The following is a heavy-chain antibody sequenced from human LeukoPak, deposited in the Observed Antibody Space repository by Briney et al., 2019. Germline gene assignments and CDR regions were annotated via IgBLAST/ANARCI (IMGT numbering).Heavy chain of an antibody. Sequence: ASVKVSCKASGGTFSSYAISWVRQAPGQGLEWMGGIIPIFGTANYARKFQGRVTITADESTSTAYMELSSLRSEDTAVYYCAREGGLLSQDAFDIWGQGTMVTVSS. D-gene: IGHD3-10*01. CDR3: AREGGLLSQDAFDI. J-gene: IGHJ3*02. CDR1: GGTFSSYA. CDR2: IIPIFGTA. V-gene: IGHV1-69*13.